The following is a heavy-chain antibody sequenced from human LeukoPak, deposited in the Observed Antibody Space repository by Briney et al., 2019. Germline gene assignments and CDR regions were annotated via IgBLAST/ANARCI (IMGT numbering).Heavy chain of an antibody. CDR3: ARILYSGSSSYYYYGMDV. D-gene: IGHD3-10*01. CDR1: GGSISSGSYY. Sequence: PSQTLSLTCTVSGGSISSGSYYWSWIRQPAGKGLEWIGRIYSSGSTNYNPSLKSRVTISVDTSKNHFSLKLSSVTAADTAVYYCARILYSGSSSYYYYGMDVWGQGTTVTVSS. CDR2: IYSSGST. J-gene: IGHJ6*02. V-gene: IGHV4-61*02.